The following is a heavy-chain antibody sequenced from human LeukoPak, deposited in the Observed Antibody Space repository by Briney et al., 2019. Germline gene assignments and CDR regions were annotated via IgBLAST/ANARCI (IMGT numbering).Heavy chain of an antibody. CDR2: ISAYNGNT. CDR3: ARDDTVDCSSTSCYAHLDY. D-gene: IGHD2-2*01. V-gene: IGHV1-18*01. Sequence: ASVKVSCKASGYTFTSYGISWVRQAPGQGLEWMGWISAYNGNTNYAQKLQGRVTMTTDTSTSTAYMELRSLRSDYTSVYYCARDDTVDCSSTSCYAHLDYWGQGTLVTVSS. J-gene: IGHJ4*02. CDR1: GYTFTSYG.